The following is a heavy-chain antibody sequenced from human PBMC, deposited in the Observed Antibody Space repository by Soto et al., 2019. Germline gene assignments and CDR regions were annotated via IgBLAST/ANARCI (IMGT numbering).Heavy chain of an antibody. CDR2: ISYDGSNK. V-gene: IGHV3-30*18. CDR3: AKVVMAVAAQPDYYYYMDV. J-gene: IGHJ6*03. CDR1: GFTFSSYG. Sequence: QVQLVESGGGVVQPGRSLRLSCAASGFTFSSYGMHWVRQAPGKGLEWVAVISYDGSNKYYADSVKGRFTISRDNSKNTLYLQMNSLRAEDTAVYYCAKVVMAVAAQPDYYYYMDVWGKGTTVTVSS. D-gene: IGHD6-19*01.